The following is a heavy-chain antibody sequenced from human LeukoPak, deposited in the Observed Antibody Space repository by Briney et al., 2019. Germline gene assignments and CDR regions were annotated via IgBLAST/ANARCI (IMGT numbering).Heavy chain of an antibody. CDR3: AKSRVRGVYYFDY. V-gene: IGHV3-30*18. CDR1: GFTFRTYG. Sequence: GGTLRLSCAASGFTFRTYGMNWVRQAPGKRLEWVAIISYDGSNEDYADSVKGRFTISRDNSKNTLYLQMNSLRAEDSAVYYCAKSRVRGVYYFDYWGQGTLVTVSS. CDR2: ISYDGSNE. J-gene: IGHJ4*02. D-gene: IGHD3-10*02.